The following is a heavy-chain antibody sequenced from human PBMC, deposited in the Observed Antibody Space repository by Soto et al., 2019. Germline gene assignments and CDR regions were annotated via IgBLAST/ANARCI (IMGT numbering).Heavy chain of an antibody. J-gene: IGHJ6*02. CDR3: ARNMDYYYGPGSGNGHGF. CDR1: GYIFTAYY. D-gene: IGHD3-10*01. Sequence: QVQLVQSGAELKEPGDSVRVSCEASGYIFTAYYIHWVRQAPGQGLEWMGWINPRFGDTSYAQDFQGRVSMTRDTSISTVYMELRRLTSDDTAIYYCARNMDYYYGPGSGNGHGFWGQGTTVTVFS. V-gene: IGHV1-2*02. CDR2: INPRFGDT.